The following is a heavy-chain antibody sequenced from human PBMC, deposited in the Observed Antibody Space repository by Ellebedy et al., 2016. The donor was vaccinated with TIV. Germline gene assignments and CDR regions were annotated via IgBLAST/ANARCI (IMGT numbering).Heavy chain of an antibody. Sequence: GESLKISXAASGFTFSSYGMHWVRQAPGKGLEWVAVISYDGSNKYYADSVKGRFTISRDNSKNTLYLQMNSLRAEDTAVYYCAKDESGSSWFGDYYYYYGMDVWGQGTTVTVSS. CDR3: AKDESGSSWFGDYYYYYGMDV. J-gene: IGHJ6*02. CDR2: ISYDGSNK. V-gene: IGHV3-30*18. CDR1: GFTFSSYG. D-gene: IGHD6-13*01.